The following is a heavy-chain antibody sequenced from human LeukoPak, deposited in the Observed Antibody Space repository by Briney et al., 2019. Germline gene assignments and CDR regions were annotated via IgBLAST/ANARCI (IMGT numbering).Heavy chain of an antibody. D-gene: IGHD3-3*01. V-gene: IGHV3-7*03. Sequence: AGGSLRLSCAASGFTFSSYWMSWVRQAPGKGLEWVANIKQDGSEKYYVDSVKGRFTISRDNAKNSLYLQMNSLRAEDTAVYYCARDNYDFWSGPDYYYYGMDAWGQGTTVTVSS. CDR2: IKQDGSEK. CDR1: GFTFSSYW. J-gene: IGHJ6*02. CDR3: ARDNYDFWSGPDYYYYGMDA.